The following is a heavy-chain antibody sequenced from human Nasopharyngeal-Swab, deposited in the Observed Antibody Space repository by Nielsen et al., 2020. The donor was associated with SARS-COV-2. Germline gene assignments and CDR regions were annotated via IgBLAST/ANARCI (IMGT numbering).Heavy chain of an antibody. D-gene: IGHD4-17*01. J-gene: IGHJ3*01. Sequence: GGSLRLSCAASGFTFSSYSMNWVRQAPGKGLEWVSYISSSSSTIYYTDSVKGRFTISRDNAKNSLYLQMNSLRDEDTAVYYCARGIGYGDYSAFDFWGQGTMVTVSS. CDR1: GFTFSSYS. CDR2: ISSSSSTI. V-gene: IGHV3-48*02. CDR3: ARGIGYGDYSAFDF.